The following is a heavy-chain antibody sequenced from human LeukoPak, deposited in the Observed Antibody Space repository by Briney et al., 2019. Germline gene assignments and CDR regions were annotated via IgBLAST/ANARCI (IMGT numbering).Heavy chain of an antibody. CDR3: ARGWDTMVRGVNRRSADYYGMDV. Sequence: GGSVGLSCAASGFPFSRYSMNWVRQAPGKGLEWVSYISSDSSILYYADSVKGRFTISRDNAKSSLYLQMDSLRAEDTAVYYCARGWDTMVRGVNRRSADYYGMDVWGQGTTVTVSS. D-gene: IGHD3-10*01. J-gene: IGHJ6*02. CDR2: ISSDSSIL. CDR1: GFPFSRYS. V-gene: IGHV3-48*04.